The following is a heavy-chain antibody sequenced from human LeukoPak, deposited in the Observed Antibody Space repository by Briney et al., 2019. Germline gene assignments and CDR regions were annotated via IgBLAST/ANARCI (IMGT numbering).Heavy chain of an antibody. CDR1: GDSMTRYY. D-gene: IGHD3-3*01. CDR3: ARGPVSITIFGVANNERFDP. Sequence: SETLSLTCTVSGDSMTRYYWSFIRQPAGKGLEWIGRIHTTGTTWYNASLKSRVTMSVDPSKNQFSLRLTSVTAADTAVFYCARGPVSITIFGVANNERFDPWGQGTLVTVSS. CDR2: IHTTGTT. V-gene: IGHV4-4*07. J-gene: IGHJ5*02.